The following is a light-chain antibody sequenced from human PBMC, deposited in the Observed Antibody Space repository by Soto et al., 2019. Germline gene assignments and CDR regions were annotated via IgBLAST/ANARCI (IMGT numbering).Light chain of an antibody. CDR1: QSVISS. Sequence: EIGLSHSPGTQSLSPGDTATLSCRASQSVISSLAWYQQKPGQAPRLLIYDASYRATVPAPRFSGSGSETDFTLNISSLDPKDFEVYFCQHRFNCPWTFGQGTKVDIK. J-gene: IGKJ1*01. V-gene: IGKV3-11*01. CDR2: DAS. CDR3: QHRFNCPWT.